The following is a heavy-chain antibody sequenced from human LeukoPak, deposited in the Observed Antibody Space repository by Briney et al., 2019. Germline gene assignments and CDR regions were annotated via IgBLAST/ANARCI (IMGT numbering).Heavy chain of an antibody. CDR3: ARGLSDAFDI. J-gene: IGHJ3*02. CDR2: INHSGST. CDR1: GESISSSSSD. Sequence: SETLSLACSVSGESISSSSSDWGWIRQHPGKGLEWIGEINHSGSTNYNPSLKSRVTISVDTSKNQFSLKLSSVTAADTAVYYCARGLSDAFDIWGQGTIVTVSS. D-gene: IGHD2/OR15-2a*01. V-gene: IGHV4-39*07.